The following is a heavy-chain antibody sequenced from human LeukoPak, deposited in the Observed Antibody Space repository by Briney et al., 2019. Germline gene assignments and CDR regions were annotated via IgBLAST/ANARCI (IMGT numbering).Heavy chain of an antibody. Sequence: ASVTVSCKASGYTFTSYYMHWVRQAPGQGLEWMGIINPSSGKINYAQKFQGRVTMTRDTSTSTVYMELSSLRSDDTAVYYCARDLASSGYYWDWGQGTWSPSPQ. D-gene: IGHD3-22*01. V-gene: IGHV1-46*01. CDR3: ARDLASSGYYWD. J-gene: IGHJ4*02. CDR2: INPSSGKI. CDR1: GYTFTSYY.